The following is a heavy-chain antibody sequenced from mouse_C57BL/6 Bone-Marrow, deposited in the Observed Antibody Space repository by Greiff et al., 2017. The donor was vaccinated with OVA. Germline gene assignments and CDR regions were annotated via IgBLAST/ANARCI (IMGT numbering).Heavy chain of an antibody. D-gene: IGHD2-4*01. CDR1: GFNIKDDY. CDR3: TTGDYDGAWFAY. J-gene: IGHJ3*01. CDR2: IDPENGAT. Sequence: VQLQQSGAELVRPGASVKLSCTASGFNIKDDYMHWVKQRPEQGLEWIGWIDPENGATEYASTFQGKAPITADTSSNTAYLQLSSLTSEDTAVYYCTTGDYDGAWFAYGGQGTLVTVSA. V-gene: IGHV14-4*01.